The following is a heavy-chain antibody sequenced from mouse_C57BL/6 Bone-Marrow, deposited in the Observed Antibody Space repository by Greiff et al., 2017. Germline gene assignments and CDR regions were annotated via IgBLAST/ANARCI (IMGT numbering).Heavy chain of an antibody. D-gene: IGHD1-1*01. Sequence: VQLQQSGPELVKPGASVKLSCKASGYSFTSYDINWVKQRPGQGLEWIGWIYPRDGSTKYNEKCKGKATLTVDTSSSTAYMELHSLTSEDSAVYFCARLEFDGSSGDWYIDVWGTGTSVTVSS. CDR3: ARLEFDGSSGDWYIDV. CDR1: GYSFTSYD. J-gene: IGHJ1*03. CDR2: IYPRDGST. V-gene: IGHV1-85*01.